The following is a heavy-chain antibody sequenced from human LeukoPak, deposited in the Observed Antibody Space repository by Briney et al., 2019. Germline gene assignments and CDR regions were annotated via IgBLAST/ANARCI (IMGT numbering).Heavy chain of an antibody. Sequence: GASVKVSCKASGGTFSSYAISWVRQAPGQGLEWMGGIIPIFGTANYAQKFQGRVTITADESTSTAYMELSSLRSEDTAVYYCASEPTGGPYDILTGYYYFDYWGQGTLVTVSS. CDR1: GGTFSSYA. V-gene: IGHV1-69*13. J-gene: IGHJ4*02. D-gene: IGHD3-9*01. CDR2: IIPIFGTA. CDR3: ASEPTGGPYDILTGYYYFDY.